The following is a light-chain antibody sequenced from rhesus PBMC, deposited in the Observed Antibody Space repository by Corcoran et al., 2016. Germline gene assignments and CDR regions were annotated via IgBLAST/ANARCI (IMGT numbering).Light chain of an antibody. V-gene: IGKV1-36*02. Sequence: DIQMTQSPSSLSASVGDRVTITRRARQGISDHLNWYQQKPGKAPKRLIYAASSLESEVPSRFSGSGSGTDFTLTISSLQPEDFATYYCLQGYSTPYSFGQGTKVEIK. CDR3: LQGYSTPYS. CDR2: AAS. CDR1: QGISDH. J-gene: IGKJ2*01.